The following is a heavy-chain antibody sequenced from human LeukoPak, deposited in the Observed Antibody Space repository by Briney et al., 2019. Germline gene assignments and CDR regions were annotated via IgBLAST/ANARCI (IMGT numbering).Heavy chain of an antibody. CDR1: GFTFSSYA. J-gene: IGHJ3*02. V-gene: IGHV3-23*01. Sequence: PGGSLRPSCAASGFTFSSYAMNWVRQAPGKGLEWVSAIGGSGSSRSYADSVKGRFAISRDNSKNTLYLQMNSLRAEDTAVYYCAKAPIKYTSSSDAFDIWGQGTMVTVSS. CDR3: AKAPIKYTSSSDAFDI. CDR2: IGGSGSSR. D-gene: IGHD6-6*01.